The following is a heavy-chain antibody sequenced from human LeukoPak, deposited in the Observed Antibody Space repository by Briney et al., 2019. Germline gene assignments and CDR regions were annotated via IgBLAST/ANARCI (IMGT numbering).Heavy chain of an antibody. CDR2: ISSSGSTI. CDR3: ARTSDPDPELNYFDF. J-gene: IGHJ4*02. Sequence: GGSLRLSCAASGFTFSDYYMSWIRQAPGKGLEWVSYISSSGSTIYYADPVKGRFTISRDNAKNSLYLQMNSLRAEDTAVYYCARTSDPDPELNYFDFWGQGTLVTVSS. CDR1: GFTFSDYY. V-gene: IGHV3-11*04. D-gene: IGHD1-7*01.